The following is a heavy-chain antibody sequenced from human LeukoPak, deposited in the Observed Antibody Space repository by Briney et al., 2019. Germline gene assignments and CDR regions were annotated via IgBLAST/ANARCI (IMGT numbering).Heavy chain of an antibody. CDR2: IIPIFGTA. V-gene: IGHV1-69*05. Sequence: SVKVSCKASGGTFSSYAISWVRQAPGQGLEWMGGIIPIFGTANYAQEFQGRVTITTDESTSTAYMELGSLRSEDTAVYYCARDSAGYSYGYGSAYWGQGTLVTVSS. D-gene: IGHD5-18*01. J-gene: IGHJ4*02. CDR3: ARDSAGYSYGYGSAY. CDR1: GGTFSSYA.